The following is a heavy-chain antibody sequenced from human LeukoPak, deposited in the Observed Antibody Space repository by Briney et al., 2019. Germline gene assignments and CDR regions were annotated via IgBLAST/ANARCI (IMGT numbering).Heavy chain of an antibody. CDR3: GRDPNGDYIGAFDM. CDR2: IRGIRGTYST. J-gene: IGHJ3*02. CDR1: GFTFSNYA. Sequence: PGGSLRLSCAASGFTFSNYAMIWVRQAPGKGLEWVSAIRGIRGTYSTEYADSVKDRFTISRDNSKSTLYLQMNSLRAEDTAVYYCGRDPNGDYIGAFDMRGQGTVVTVSS. D-gene: IGHD4-17*01. V-gene: IGHV3-23*01.